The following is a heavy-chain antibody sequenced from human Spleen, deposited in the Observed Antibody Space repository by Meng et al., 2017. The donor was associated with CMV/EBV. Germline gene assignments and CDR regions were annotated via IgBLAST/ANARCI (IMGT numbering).Heavy chain of an antibody. V-gene: IGHV4-31*03. CDR1: GGSISRGGYY. J-gene: IGHJ5*02. Sequence: QVQLQESGPGLVKPSQTLSLTCTVSGGSISRGGYYWSWIRQHPGKGXEWIGFVYHSGSAYYNPSLKPRLTLSVDTPQNQFSLKLKSVTAADTAIYYCARGRRFDPWGRGTLVTVSS. CDR3: ARGRRFDP. CDR2: VYHSGSA.